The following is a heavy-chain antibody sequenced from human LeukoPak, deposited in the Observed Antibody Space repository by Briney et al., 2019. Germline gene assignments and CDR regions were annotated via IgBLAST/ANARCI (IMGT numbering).Heavy chain of an antibody. V-gene: IGHV3-21*01. J-gene: IGHJ6*02. Sequence: GGSLRLSCAASGFTFSSYSMNWVRQAPGKGLEWVSSIRTSSSYIYYADSVKGRFTISRDNAKNSLYLQMNSLRAEDTAVYYCARESIVVVPAARYYYYYYGMDVWGQGTTVTVSS. CDR2: IRTSSSYI. D-gene: IGHD2-2*01. CDR3: ARESIVVVPAARYYYYYYGMDV. CDR1: GFTFSSYS.